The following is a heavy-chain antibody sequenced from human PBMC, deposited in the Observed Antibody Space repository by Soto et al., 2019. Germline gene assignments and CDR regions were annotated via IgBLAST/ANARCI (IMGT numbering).Heavy chain of an antibody. V-gene: IGHV3-23*01. D-gene: IGHD6-19*01. J-gene: IGHJ6*02. CDR2: ISGSGGST. Sequence: GGSLRLSCAASGFTFSSYAMSWFRQAPGKGLEWVSAISGSGGSTYYADSVKGRFTISRDNSKNTLYLQMNSLRAEDTAVYYCAKDWWEVAGLYYYYGMDVWGQGTTVTVSS. CDR3: AKDWWEVAGLYYYYGMDV. CDR1: GFTFSSYA.